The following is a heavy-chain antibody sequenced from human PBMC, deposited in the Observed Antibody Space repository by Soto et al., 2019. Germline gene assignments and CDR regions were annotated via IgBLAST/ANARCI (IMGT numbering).Heavy chain of an antibody. D-gene: IGHD6-19*01. J-gene: IGHJ4*02. Sequence: QVQLQESGPGLVKPSETLSLTCTVSGGSISSYYWSWIRQPPGKGLEWIGFIYYSESTNYNTSLQSRVTISVDTSKNQFSLRLTSVTAADTDVYYCARAVEMYASGWYYFDYWGQGTLVTVSS. CDR1: GGSISSYY. CDR3: ARAVEMYASGWYYFDY. CDR2: IYYSEST. V-gene: IGHV4-59*01.